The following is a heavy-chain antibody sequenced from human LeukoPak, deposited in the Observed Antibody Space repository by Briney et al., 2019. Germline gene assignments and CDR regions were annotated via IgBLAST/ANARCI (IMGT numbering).Heavy chain of an antibody. D-gene: IGHD7-27*01. J-gene: IGHJ2*01. CDR3: ARHPNWGHWYFDL. CDR1: GGSISSYY. Sequence: SETLSLTCTVSGGSISSYYWSWIRQPPGKGLEWIGYIYYSGSANYNPSLKSRVTISVDTSKNQFSLKLSSVTAADTAVYYCARHPNWGHWYFDLWGRGTLVTVSS. V-gene: IGHV4-59*08. CDR2: IYYSGSA.